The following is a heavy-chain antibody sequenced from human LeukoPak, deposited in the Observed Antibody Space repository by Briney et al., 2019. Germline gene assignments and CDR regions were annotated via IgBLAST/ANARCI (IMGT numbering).Heavy chain of an antibody. CDR2: INAGNGNT. V-gene: IGHV1-3*01. Sequence: GASVKVSCKASGYTFTSYAMHWVRQAPGQRLEWMGWINAGNGNTKYSQKFQGRVTFTRDTSASTAYMELSSLRSEDTAVYYCAKDQRWESPHYLDSWGQGTLVTVSS. J-gene: IGHJ4*02. CDR3: AKDQRWESPHYLDS. CDR1: GYTFTSYA. D-gene: IGHD1-26*01.